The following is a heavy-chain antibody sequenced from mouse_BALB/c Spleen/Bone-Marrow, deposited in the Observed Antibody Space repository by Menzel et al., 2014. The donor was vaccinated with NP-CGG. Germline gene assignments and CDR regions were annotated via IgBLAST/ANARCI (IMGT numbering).Heavy chain of an antibody. CDR1: GYSFASYY. D-gene: IGHD2-4*01. Sequence: VQLQQPGPELMKPGASVKISCKASGYSFASYYIHWVKQTHGKSLEWIGYIDPFNGVTVYNQKFKGKATLTAVKSSSTAYMHLSSLTSEDSAVYYCARRVITTGPGFAYWGQGTLVTVSA. J-gene: IGHJ3*01. CDR3: ARRVITTGPGFAY. V-gene: IGHV1-28*01. CDR2: IDPFNGVT.